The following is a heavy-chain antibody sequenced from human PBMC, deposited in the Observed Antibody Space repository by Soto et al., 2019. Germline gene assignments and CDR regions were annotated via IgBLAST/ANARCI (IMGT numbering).Heavy chain of an antibody. V-gene: IGHV1-18*01. CDR2: ISGYNGDT. CDR3: AKNGQPPYYYYGMDV. J-gene: IGHJ6*02. Sequence: QGHLVQSGAEVKKPGASVNVSCKASGYTFTRYGISWVRQAPGQGLEWMGWISGYNGDTNYAQNLQDRVTMTIDTSTNTAYMEQRSLTSDDTAVYYCAKNGQPPYYYYGMDVWGQGTTVTVSS. CDR1: GYTFTRYG. D-gene: IGHD2-8*01.